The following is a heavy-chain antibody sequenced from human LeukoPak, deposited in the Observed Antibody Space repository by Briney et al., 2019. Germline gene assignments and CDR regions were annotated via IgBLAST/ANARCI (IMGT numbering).Heavy chain of an antibody. CDR2: INPNSGGT. J-gene: IGHJ5*02. D-gene: IGHD5-12*01. V-gene: IGHV1-2*02. CDR1: GYTFTGYY. CDR3: ASERSGYDFVLPVWFDP. Sequence: ASVKVSCKASGYTFTGYYMHWVRQAPGQGLEWMGWINPNSGGTNYAQKLQGRVTMTRDTSISTAYMELSRLRSDDTAVYYCASERSGYDFVLPVWFDPWGQGTLVTVSS.